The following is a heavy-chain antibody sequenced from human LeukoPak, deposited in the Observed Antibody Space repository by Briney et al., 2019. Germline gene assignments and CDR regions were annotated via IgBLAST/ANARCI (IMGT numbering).Heavy chain of an antibody. V-gene: IGHV3-7*03. CDR2: IKQDESEK. D-gene: IGHD1-14*01. J-gene: IGHJ4*02. Sequence: PGGSLRLSCAASGFSLSTYWMSWVRQAPGKGLEWVANIKQDESEKDYVDSVKGRFTISRDNAKNSLYLQMNSLRAEDTAVYYCAKPARTDYVDYWGQGTLVTVSS. CDR1: GFSLSTYW. CDR3: AKPARTDYVDY.